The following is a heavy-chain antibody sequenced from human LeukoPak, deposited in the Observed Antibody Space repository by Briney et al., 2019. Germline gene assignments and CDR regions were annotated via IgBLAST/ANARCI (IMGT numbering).Heavy chain of an antibody. J-gene: IGHJ2*01. D-gene: IGHD1-26*01. Sequence: SQTLSLTCTVSGGSISSGSYYWSWLRQPAGKGLEWIGRIYTSGSTNYNPSLKSRVTISVDTSKNQFSLTLSSVTAADTAVYYCARDPYSGSYSNFDLWGRGTLVTVSS. CDR2: IYTSGST. V-gene: IGHV4-61*02. CDR3: ARDPYSGSYSNFDL. CDR1: GGSISSGSYY.